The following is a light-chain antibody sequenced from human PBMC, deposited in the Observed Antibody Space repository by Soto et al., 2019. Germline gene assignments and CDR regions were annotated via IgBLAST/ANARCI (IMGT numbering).Light chain of an antibody. CDR3: CSFAGSSTLV. J-gene: IGLJ2*01. V-gene: IGLV2-23*01. CDR2: EGS. CDR1: NSDVGSYNL. Sequence: QSVLTQPASVSGSPGQSITISCTGTNSDVGSYNLVSWYQQHPGKAPKMMIYEGSKRPSGVSNRFSGSKSGSTAALTISGLQAEDEGDYYCCSFAGSSTLVFGGGTQLTVL.